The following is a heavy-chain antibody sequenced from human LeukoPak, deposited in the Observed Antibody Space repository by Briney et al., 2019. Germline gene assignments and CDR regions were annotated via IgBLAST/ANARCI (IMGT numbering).Heavy chain of an antibody. D-gene: IGHD2-15*01. CDR2: ISYDGSNK. J-gene: IGHJ4*02. Sequence: HAGGSLRLSCAASGFTFSSYEMNWVRQAPGKGLEWVAVISYDGSNKYYADSVKGRFTISRDNSKNTLYLQMNSLRAEDTAVYYCARDPSMVADYFDYWGQGTLVTVSS. CDR3: ARDPSMVADYFDY. V-gene: IGHV3-30*04. CDR1: GFTFSSYE.